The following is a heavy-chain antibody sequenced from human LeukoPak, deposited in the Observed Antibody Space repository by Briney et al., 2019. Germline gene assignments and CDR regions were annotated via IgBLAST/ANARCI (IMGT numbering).Heavy chain of an antibody. Sequence: ASVKVSCKTSGYTFSGYGISWVRQAPGQGLEWTGWITGNNGNTNYAPSLQGRVTMTTDTSTNTVYMELTSLKSDDTAVYYCARDQRNSGSYRFEYWGQGTPVTVSS. CDR2: ITGNNGNT. V-gene: IGHV1-18*01. CDR1: GYTFSGYG. D-gene: IGHD1-26*01. J-gene: IGHJ4*02. CDR3: ARDQRNSGSYRFEY.